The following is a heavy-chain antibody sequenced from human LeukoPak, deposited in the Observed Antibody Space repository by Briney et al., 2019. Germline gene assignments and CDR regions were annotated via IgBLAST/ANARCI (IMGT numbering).Heavy chain of an antibody. CDR2: ISYDGSNK. V-gene: IGHV3-30*19. Sequence: PGGSLRLSCTASGFTFSSYGIHWVRQAPGKGLEWVAVISYDGSNKYYADSVKGRFTISRDNSKNTLYLQMNSLRAEDTAVYYCARGPETGDHFDYWGQGTLVTVSS. CDR3: ARGPETGDHFDY. D-gene: IGHD7-27*01. CDR1: GFTFSSYG. J-gene: IGHJ4*02.